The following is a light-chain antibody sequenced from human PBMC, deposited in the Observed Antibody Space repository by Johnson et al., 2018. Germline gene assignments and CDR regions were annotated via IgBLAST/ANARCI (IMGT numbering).Light chain of an antibody. V-gene: IGLV1-51*02. CDR3: GTWGSSLSAGNV. Sequence: QSVLTQPPSVSAAPGQKVTISCSGSSSNIGNNYVSWYQQLPGTAPKLLIYENNKRPSGIPDRFSGSKSGTSATLAITCLQTGDEADYYCGTWGSSLSAGNVFGTGTKVTVL. CDR1: SSNIGNNY. CDR2: ENN. J-gene: IGLJ1*01.